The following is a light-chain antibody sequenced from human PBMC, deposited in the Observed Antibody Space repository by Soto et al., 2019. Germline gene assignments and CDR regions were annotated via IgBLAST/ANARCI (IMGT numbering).Light chain of an antibody. CDR2: SAS. V-gene: IGKV3-15*01. J-gene: IGKJ1*01. Sequence: EIVMTQSPATLSVSPGERATLSCRASQSVSSDLAWYHQKPGQAPRLLIYSASPRATGIPARFSGSGSGTEFTLTINSLQSEDFAVYYCQQYNNWPRTFGQGTKVEIK. CDR3: QQYNNWPRT. CDR1: QSVSSD.